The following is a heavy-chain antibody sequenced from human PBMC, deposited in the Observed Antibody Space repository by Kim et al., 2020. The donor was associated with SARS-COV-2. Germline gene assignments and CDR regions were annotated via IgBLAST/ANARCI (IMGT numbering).Heavy chain of an antibody. V-gene: IGHV3-15*01. Sequence: GGSLRLSCEASGFTFNNAWMSWVRQAPGKGLEWVGRIKSKTDGETTDYAAPVKGRFAISRDDSGNTLHLQMNSLKTEDTAMYYCTTVPYSSGCPWYFDLWGRGTLVTVSS. CDR3: TTVPYSSGCPWYFDL. CDR1: GFTFNNAW. CDR2: IKSKTDGETT. J-gene: IGHJ2*01. D-gene: IGHD6-19*01.